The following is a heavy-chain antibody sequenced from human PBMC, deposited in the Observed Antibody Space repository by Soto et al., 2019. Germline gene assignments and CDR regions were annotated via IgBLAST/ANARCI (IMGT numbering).Heavy chain of an antibody. D-gene: IGHD2-15*01. J-gene: IGHJ6*02. CDR1: GGSISSGDYY. Sequence: SETLSLTCTVSGGSISSGDYYWSWIRQPPGKGLEWIGYIYYSGSTYYNPSLKSRVTISVDTSKNQFSLKLSSVTAADTAVYYCARDRLSEGMDVWGQGTTVTVS. CDR3: ARDRLSEGMDV. CDR2: IYYSGST. V-gene: IGHV4-30-4*01.